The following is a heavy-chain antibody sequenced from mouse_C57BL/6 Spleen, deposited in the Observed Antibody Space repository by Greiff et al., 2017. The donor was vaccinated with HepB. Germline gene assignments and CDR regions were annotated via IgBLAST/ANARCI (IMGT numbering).Heavy chain of an antibody. D-gene: IGHD1-1*01. CDR2: IYPGGGYT. J-gene: IGHJ4*01. Sequence: QVQLKESGAELVRPGTSVKMSCKASGYTFTNYWIGWAKQRPGHGLEWIGDIYPGGGYTNYNEKFKGKATLTADKSSSTAYMQFSSLTSEDSAIYYCARGGYYGSSLYAMDYWGQGTSVTVSS. CDR1: GYTFTNYW. V-gene: IGHV1-63*01. CDR3: ARGGYYGSSLYAMDY.